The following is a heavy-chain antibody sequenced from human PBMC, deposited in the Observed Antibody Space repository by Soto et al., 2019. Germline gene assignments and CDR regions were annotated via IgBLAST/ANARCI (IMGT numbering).Heavy chain of an antibody. V-gene: IGHV1-18*04. D-gene: IGHD5-12*01. CDR3: ATSYDSGFDP. J-gene: IGHJ5*02. CDR1: GYPFSKYG. Sequence: QLQLVQSGAEVERPGASVRVSCKAYGYPFSKYGISWIRQAPGHGLEWMGWIKPDNGDTNYAQKFQGRVTMTTDTSSNTAYMELRSLRSDDTAVYYCATSYDSGFDPWGQGTLVSVSS. CDR2: IKPDNGDT.